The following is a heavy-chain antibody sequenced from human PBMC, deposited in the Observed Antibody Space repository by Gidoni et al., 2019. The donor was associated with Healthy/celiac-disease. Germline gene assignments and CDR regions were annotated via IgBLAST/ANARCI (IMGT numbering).Heavy chain of an antibody. CDR3: ARVGGCSSTSCYLQYYYYMDV. CDR1: GFTFDDDG. D-gene: IGHD2-2*01. Sequence: EVQLVESGGGVVRPGGSLRLSWAASGFTFDDDGMSWVRQAPGQGLEWVSGINWNGGSTGYADSVKGRFTISRDNAKNSLYLQMNSLRAEDTALYHCARVGGCSSTSCYLQYYYYMDVWGKGTTVTVSS. J-gene: IGHJ6*03. CDR2: INWNGGST. V-gene: IGHV3-20*01.